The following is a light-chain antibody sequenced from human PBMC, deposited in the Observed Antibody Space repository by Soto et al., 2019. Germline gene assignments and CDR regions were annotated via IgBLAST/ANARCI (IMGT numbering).Light chain of an antibody. V-gene: IGKV1-27*01. CDR1: QVIGNY. J-gene: IGKJ5*01. CDR3: QKYNSGLIT. CDR2: GAY. Sequence: ENQMTQSPSTLSGSVGDRVTITCRASQVIGNYLAWYQQKPGKVPKLLIYGAYTLQSGVPSRFSGSGSGTDFTLTISSLQPEDVAIYYCQKYNSGLITFGQGTRLEIK.